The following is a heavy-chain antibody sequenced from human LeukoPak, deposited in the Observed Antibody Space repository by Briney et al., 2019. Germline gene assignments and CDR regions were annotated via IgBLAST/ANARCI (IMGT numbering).Heavy chain of an antibody. CDR3: ARGKRGVILDY. Sequence: GGSLRLSCAASGFTFSSYEMNWVRQAPGKGLEWVSYISSSGSTIYYADSVKGRFTISRDNAKNSLYLQMNSLRAEDTAVYYCARGKRGVILDYWGQGTLVTVSA. J-gene: IGHJ4*02. D-gene: IGHD3-10*01. CDR1: GFTFSSYE. CDR2: ISSSGSTI. V-gene: IGHV3-48*03.